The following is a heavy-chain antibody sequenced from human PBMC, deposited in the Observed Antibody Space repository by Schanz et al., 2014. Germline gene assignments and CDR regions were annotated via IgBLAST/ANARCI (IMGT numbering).Heavy chain of an antibody. CDR1: GYTFTSDS. D-gene: IGHD2-2*03. V-gene: IGHV1-46*01. CDR3: ARALRHGYCNVVGCQNGGWFDI. J-gene: IGHJ4*02. Sequence: QGQLVQSGPEVKEPGASVKVSCKASGYTFTSDSMHWVRQAPGQGLEWMGMINPSGGSTTYAQKFQGRVTMTRNTSMSTAYIELHILTSEDTAVYYCARALRHGYCNVVGCQNGGWFDIWGQGTLVIVSS. CDR2: INPSGGST.